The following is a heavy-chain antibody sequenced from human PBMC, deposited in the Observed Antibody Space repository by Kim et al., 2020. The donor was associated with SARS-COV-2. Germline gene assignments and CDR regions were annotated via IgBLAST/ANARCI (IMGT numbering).Heavy chain of an antibody. D-gene: IGHD6-13*01. CDR2: ISGSGVNT. Sequence: GESLRLSCSASGFTFSSYAMTWVRQAPGKGLEWVSAISGSGVNTYYADSVKGRFTFSRDNSKNAVYLQMDSLRAEDTALYYCAKGALTREASAGTLDYWGQGTLVTVSS. J-gene: IGHJ4*02. CDR1: GFTFSSYA. V-gene: IGHV3-23*01. CDR3: AKGALTREASAGTLDY.